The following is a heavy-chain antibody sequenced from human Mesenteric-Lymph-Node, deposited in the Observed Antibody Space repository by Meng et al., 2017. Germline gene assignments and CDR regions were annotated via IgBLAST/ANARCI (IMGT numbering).Heavy chain of an antibody. V-gene: IGHV4-34*01. D-gene: IGHD4-17*01. CDR3: ARGPTTYFDY. Sequence: VQLQQWGAGLLKPSETLSLTCAVYGGSFSGYYWNWIRQPPGKGLEWIGYIHSSGSTYYNPSLRSRVTISVDTSKNQFSLKLSSVTAADTAVYYCARGPTTYFDYWGQGTLVTVSS. CDR2: IHSSGST. J-gene: IGHJ4*02. CDR1: GGSFSGYY.